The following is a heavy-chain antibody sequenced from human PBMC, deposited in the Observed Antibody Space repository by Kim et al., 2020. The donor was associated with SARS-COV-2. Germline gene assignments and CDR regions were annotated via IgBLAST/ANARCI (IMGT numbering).Heavy chain of an antibody. CDR2: INHSGST. V-gene: IGHV4-34*01. Sequence: SETLSLTCAVYGGSFSGYYWSWIRQPPGKGLEWIGEINHSGSTNYNPSLKSRVTISVDTSKNQFSLKLSSVTAADTAVYYCARASSYDSSGYPPDVWGQGTTVTVSS. CDR3: ARASSYDSSGYPPDV. D-gene: IGHD3-22*01. CDR1: GGSFSGYY. J-gene: IGHJ6*02.